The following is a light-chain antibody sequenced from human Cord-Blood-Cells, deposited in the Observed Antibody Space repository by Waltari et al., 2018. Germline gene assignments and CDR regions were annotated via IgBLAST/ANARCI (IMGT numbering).Light chain of an antibody. Sequence: QSALTQPASVSGSPGQSITISCTGTSSDVGGYNYVSWYQQHPGKAPKLMIYDVSNLPSVVSNRFSGSKSGNTASLTISGLQAEDEADYYCSSYTSSSTWVFGGGTKLTVL. CDR1: SSDVGGYNY. CDR3: SSYTSSSTWV. CDR2: DVS. V-gene: IGLV2-14*03. J-gene: IGLJ3*02.